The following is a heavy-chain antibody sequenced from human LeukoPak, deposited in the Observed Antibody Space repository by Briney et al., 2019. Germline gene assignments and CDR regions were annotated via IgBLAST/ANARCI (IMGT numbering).Heavy chain of an antibody. CDR1: GFTFSTYG. J-gene: IGHJ4*02. D-gene: IGHD3-9*01. V-gene: IGHV3-30*03. CDR2: IIHDGSKK. Sequence: GGSLRLSCDASGFTFSTYGMHWVRQAPGRGLEWVAVIIHDGSKKFYADSVKGRFTISRDNAKNTLYLQMNSLRAEDTAVYYCARGADSGYSSDNWGQGTLVSVSS. CDR3: ARGADSGYSSDN.